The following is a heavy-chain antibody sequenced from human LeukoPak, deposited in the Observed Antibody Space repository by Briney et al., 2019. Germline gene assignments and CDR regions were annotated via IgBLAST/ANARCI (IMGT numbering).Heavy chain of an antibody. CDR1: GFTFRNYA. CDR2: MSYNGFNK. D-gene: IGHD3-16*02. V-gene: IGHV3-30-3*01. J-gene: IGHJ6*03. Sequence: GGSLRLSCAAAGFTFRNYAIHWVRQAPGKGLEWLTVMSYNGFNKYYADSVKGRFTISRDNSKNTLYLQMDSLRADDTAVYYCASYLGDMDVWGKGTTVTVSS. CDR3: ASYLGDMDV.